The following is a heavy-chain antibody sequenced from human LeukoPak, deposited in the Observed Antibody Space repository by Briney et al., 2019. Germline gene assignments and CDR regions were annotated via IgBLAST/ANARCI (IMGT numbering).Heavy chain of an antibody. Sequence: GESLKISCKGSGYSFTSYWIGWVRQMPGKGLEWMGIIYPGDSDTKYSPSFQGQVTISADKSISTAYLQWNSLKASDTAMYYCARKTSSSGWYGENYFDYWGQGTLVTVSS. J-gene: IGHJ4*02. D-gene: IGHD6-19*01. CDR2: IYPGDSDT. CDR1: GYSFTSYW. CDR3: ARKTSSSGWYGENYFDY. V-gene: IGHV5-51*01.